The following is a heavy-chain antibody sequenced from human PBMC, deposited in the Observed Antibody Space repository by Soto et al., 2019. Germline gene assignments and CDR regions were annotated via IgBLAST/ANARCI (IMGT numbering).Heavy chain of an antibody. CDR2: LTGSGDGT. Sequence: GGSLRLSCAASGFSSSTYAMSWVRQAPGKGLEWVSSLTGSGDGTYYADSVKGRFAISRDNSKNTLFLQMSSLRAEDTAIYYCARKHDNAWPSFDYWGQGTLVTVSS. D-gene: IGHD2-2*01. CDR1: GFSSSTYA. CDR3: ARKHDNAWPSFDY. V-gene: IGHV3-23*01. J-gene: IGHJ4*02.